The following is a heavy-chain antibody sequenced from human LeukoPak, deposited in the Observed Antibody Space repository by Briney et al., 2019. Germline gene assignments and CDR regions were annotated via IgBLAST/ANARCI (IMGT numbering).Heavy chain of an antibody. V-gene: IGHV3-48*01. Sequence: PGVSLRLSCAASGFSFSSYRMNWVRQPPGKGLEWLSFISGSSETIYYADSVKGRFTISRDNARKSLYLQMNTLRAEDTAVYYCASEFCPATTVPRDYWGQGTLVVIVSS. J-gene: IGHJ4*02. D-gene: IGHD4-11*01. CDR1: GFSFSSYR. CDR3: ASEFCPATTVPRDY. CDR2: ISGSSETI.